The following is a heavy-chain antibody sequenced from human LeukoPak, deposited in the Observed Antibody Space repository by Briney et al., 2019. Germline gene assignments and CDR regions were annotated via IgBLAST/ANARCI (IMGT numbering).Heavy chain of an antibody. CDR3: AKVSVAGSTGK. D-gene: IGHD6-19*01. CDR2: INSDGSST. V-gene: IGHV3-74*01. Sequence: PGGSLRLPCAASGFTFSSYWMHWVRQAPGKGLVWVSRINSDGSSTNYADSVKGRFTISRDNAKNTLYLQMNSLRAEDTAVYYCAKVSVAGSTGKWGQGTLVTVSS. CDR1: GFTFSSYW. J-gene: IGHJ4*02.